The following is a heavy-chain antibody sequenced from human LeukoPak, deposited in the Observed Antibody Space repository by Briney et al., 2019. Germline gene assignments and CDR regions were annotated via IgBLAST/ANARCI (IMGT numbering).Heavy chain of an antibody. D-gene: IGHD5-24*01. CDR1: GFTFSTYW. CDR3: ARDLGYKDYVSAFDI. CDR2: IKQDGGEK. J-gene: IGHJ3*02. Sequence: PGGSLRLSCAASGFTFSTYWMSWVRQAPGKGLEWVANIKQDGGEKYYVDSVKGRFTISRDNAKNSLYLQMNSLRAEDTALYYCARDLGYKDYVSAFDIWGQGTLVTVSS. V-gene: IGHV3-7*03.